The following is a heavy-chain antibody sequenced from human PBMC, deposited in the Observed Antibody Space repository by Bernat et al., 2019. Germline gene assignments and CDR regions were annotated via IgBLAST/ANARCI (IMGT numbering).Heavy chain of an antibody. CDR2: IYSDGSQ. CDR1: GFTVSSNY. Sequence: EVQLVESGGNLVQPGGSLRLSCAASGFTVSSNYMSWVRQAPGKGLEWVSTIYSDGSQNYADSVKGRFVSSRDNSKNTLFLHMSRLRADDMALYYCARQDDFWSGFVVWGQGTLVTVSS. J-gene: IGHJ5*02. V-gene: IGHV3-66*04. CDR3: ARQDDFWSGFVV. D-gene: IGHD3-3*01.